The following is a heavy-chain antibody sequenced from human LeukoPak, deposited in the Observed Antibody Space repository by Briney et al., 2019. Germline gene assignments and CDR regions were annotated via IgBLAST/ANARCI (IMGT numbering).Heavy chain of an antibody. CDR3: ARETRYYDILTGYFQSRFDP. Sequence: PSETLSLTCTVSGGSISSSSYYWGWIRQPPGKGLEWIGYIYYSGSTNYNPSLKSRVTISVDTSKNQFSLKLSSVTAADTAVYYCARETRYYDILTGYFQSRFDPWGQGTLVTVSS. J-gene: IGHJ5*02. CDR2: IYYSGST. D-gene: IGHD3-9*01. V-gene: IGHV4-61*01. CDR1: GGSISSSSYY.